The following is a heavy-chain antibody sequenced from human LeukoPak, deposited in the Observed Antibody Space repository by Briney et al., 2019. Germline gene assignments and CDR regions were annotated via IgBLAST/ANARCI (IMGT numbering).Heavy chain of an antibody. CDR3: ARSDGYGLVGI. CDR2: IYYSGST. J-gene: IGHJ3*02. V-gene: IGHV4-59*12. D-gene: IGHD3-10*01. Sequence: SETLSLTCTVSGGSISSYYWSWIRQPPGKGLDWIGYIYYSGSTYYNPSLKSRVTISVDTSKNQFSLNLSSVTAADTAVYYCARSDGYGLVGIWGQGTMVTVSS. CDR1: GGSISSYY.